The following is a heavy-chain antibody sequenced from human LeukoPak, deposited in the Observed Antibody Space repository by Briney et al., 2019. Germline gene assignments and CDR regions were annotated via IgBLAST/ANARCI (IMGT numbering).Heavy chain of an antibody. CDR1: GFTFSNYA. V-gene: IGHV3-23*01. CDR3: AKDRGWGSGTSKFDY. Sequence: GGSLRLSCAASGFTFSNYAMSWVRQAPGKGLEWVSAISGSGGSTYFADSAKGRFTISRDISKNTLYLQMNSLRAEDTAVYYCAKDRGWGSGTSKFDYWGQGTLVTVSS. CDR2: ISGSGGST. J-gene: IGHJ4*02. D-gene: IGHD3-10*01.